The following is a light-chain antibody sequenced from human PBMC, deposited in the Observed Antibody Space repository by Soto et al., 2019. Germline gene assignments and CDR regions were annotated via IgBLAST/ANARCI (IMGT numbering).Light chain of an antibody. CDR1: SSDVGGYNY. J-gene: IGLJ2*01. CDR2: DVS. Sequence: QSALTQPVSVSGSPGQSLTISCTGTSSDVGGYNYVSWYQQHPGKAPKLMIYDVSNRPSGISNRFSGSKSGNTASLTISGLQAEDEADYYCSSYTTSSAPHVVFGGGTQLTVL. CDR3: SSYTTSSAPHVV. V-gene: IGLV2-14*03.